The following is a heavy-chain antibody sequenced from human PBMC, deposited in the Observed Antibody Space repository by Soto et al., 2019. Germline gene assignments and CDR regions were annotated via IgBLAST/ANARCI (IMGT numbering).Heavy chain of an antibody. CDR2: IYQSGVT. Sequence: PSETLSLTCNVSGDSYSISTYSWSWIRQPPGKALQWIGFIYQSGVTSYNPSLASRVSISLDRSNDQCSLKPKSVTAADTAVYFCAGMPYTSGLRFDPWGPGTLVTVSS. J-gene: IGHJ5*02. CDR1: GDSYSISTYS. CDR3: AGMPYTSGLRFDP. D-gene: IGHD6-19*01. V-gene: IGHV4-30-2*01.